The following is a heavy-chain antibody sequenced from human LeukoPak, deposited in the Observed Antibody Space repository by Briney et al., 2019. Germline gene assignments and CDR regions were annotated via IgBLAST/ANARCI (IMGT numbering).Heavy chain of an antibody. V-gene: IGHV4-59*01. CDR3: ARGVYIAAAQYGY. Sequence: SETLSLTCTVSGGSISSYCWNWIRQPPGKGLEWIGYIYDSGATNYNPSLTSRVTISVDTTMNQFSLTLSSVPAADTAVYYCARGVYIAAAQYGYWGQGTLVTVSS. J-gene: IGHJ4*02. CDR1: GGSISSYC. CDR2: IYDSGAT. D-gene: IGHD6-13*01.